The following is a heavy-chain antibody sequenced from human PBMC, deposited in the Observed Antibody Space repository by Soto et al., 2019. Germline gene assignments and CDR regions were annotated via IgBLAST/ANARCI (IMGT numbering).Heavy chain of an antibody. J-gene: IGHJ5*02. CDR1: GYTFTSYY. CDR2: INPSGGST. D-gene: IGHD3-22*01. CDR3: ARDRLRGYDRSGFSS. V-gene: IGHV1-46*01. Sequence: ASVKVSCKASGYTFTSYYMHWVRQAPGQGLEWMGIINPSGGSTSYAQKFQGRVTMTTATSTNTVFLELRSLKSDDTAIYYCARDRLRGYDRSGFSSWGQGTMVTVSS.